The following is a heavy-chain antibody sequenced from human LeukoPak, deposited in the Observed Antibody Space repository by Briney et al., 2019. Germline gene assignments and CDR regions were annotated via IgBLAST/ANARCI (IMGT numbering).Heavy chain of an antibody. Sequence: SETLSLTCAVYGGSFSGYYWSWIRQPPGKGQEWIGEINHSGSTNYNPSLKSRVTISVDTSKNQFSLKLSSVTAGDTAVYYCARNWNYGVYWFDPWGQGTLVTVSS. V-gene: IGHV4-34*01. CDR2: INHSGST. D-gene: IGHD1-7*01. CDR3: ARNWNYGVYWFDP. J-gene: IGHJ5*02. CDR1: GGSFSGYY.